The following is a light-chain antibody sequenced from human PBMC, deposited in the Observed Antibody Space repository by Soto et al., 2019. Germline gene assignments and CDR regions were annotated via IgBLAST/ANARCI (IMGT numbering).Light chain of an antibody. V-gene: IGKV3-15*01. CDR1: QSVSGN. CDR3: QQYNNWPPA. Sequence: EIVMTQSPATLSVSPGERATLSCRASQSVSGNLAWYQQKPGQAPRLLIYGASTRATGIPARFSGSGSGTEITLTISSLASEDFAVYYCQQYNNWPPAFGQGTKVEIK. J-gene: IGKJ1*01. CDR2: GAS.